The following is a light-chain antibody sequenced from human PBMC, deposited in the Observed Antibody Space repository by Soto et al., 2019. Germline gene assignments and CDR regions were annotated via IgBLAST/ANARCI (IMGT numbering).Light chain of an antibody. CDR1: QGVSTS. CDR2: ATS. V-gene: IGKV1-8*01. J-gene: IGKJ3*01. Sequence: AIQMTQSPSSFSASTGDRVTITCRASQGVSTSLAWYQRKPGQAPKLLIYATSTLYSGVPSRFSGSGSGTDFTLTIRCLQSEDFATYFCQQYYTYPFTFGPWTDVDV. CDR3: QQYYTYPFT.